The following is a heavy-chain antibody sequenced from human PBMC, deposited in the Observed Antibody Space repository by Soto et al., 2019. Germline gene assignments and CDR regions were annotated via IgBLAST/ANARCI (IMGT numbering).Heavy chain of an antibody. Sequence: EVQLVESGGGLVKPGGSLRLSCAASGFTFNTYDMNWVRQAPGKGLEWVSSITTSSAYIYYADSLKGRITISRANAKNPLFLQMNSPRAGGTAVYYFVRVGTARLLRHSWFDTWGQGTLVTVSP. CDR3: VRVGTARLLRHSWFDT. CDR1: GFTFNTYD. V-gene: IGHV3-21*01. J-gene: IGHJ5*02. CDR2: ITTSSAYI. D-gene: IGHD2-21*01.